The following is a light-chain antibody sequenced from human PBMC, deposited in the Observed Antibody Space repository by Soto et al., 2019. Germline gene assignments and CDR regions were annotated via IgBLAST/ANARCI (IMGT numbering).Light chain of an antibody. J-gene: IGKJ4*01. CDR1: QSVSSY. V-gene: IGKV3-11*01. Sequence: EIVLTQSPATLSLSTGERATLSCRASQSVSSYLAWYQQKPGQAPRLLIYDASNRATGIPARFSGSGSGTYFTLTISSLEPEDFAVYYCQQRSNWPSTLGGGTKVETK. CDR2: DAS. CDR3: QQRSNWPST.